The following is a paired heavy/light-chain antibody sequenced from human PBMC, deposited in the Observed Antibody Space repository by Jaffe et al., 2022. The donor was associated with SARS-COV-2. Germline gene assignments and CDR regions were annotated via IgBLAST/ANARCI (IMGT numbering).Heavy chain of an antibody. CDR1: GYSITGSNW. CDR3: ARSSGNYGRGYMDV. Sequence: QVQLQESGPGLVKPSDTLSLTCAVSGYSITGSNWWGWVRQPPGKGLEWIGYVHYSGSFYYKPSLKSRVSLSADTSKNQFSLNLTSVTAVDTAVYYCARSSGNYGRGYMDVWGKGTTVTVSS. D-gene: IGHD6-19*01. V-gene: IGHV4-28*05. J-gene: IGHJ6*03. CDR2: VHYSGSF.
Light chain of an antibody. Sequence: EVVMTQSPATLSVSPGERATLSCRASQNISSNLAWYRQKPGQAPRLLIYGASTRATGFPARFSGSGSGTEFTLTISSLQSEDFAVYYCQQYNNWPRTLGQGTKVDIK. V-gene: IGKV3-15*01. J-gene: IGKJ1*01. CDR3: QQYNNWPRT. CDR2: GAS. CDR1: QNISSN.